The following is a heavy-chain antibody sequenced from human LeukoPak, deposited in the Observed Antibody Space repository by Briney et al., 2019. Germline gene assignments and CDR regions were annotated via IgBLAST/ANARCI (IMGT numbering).Heavy chain of an antibody. Sequence: PGGSLGLSCAASGFTFSNAWMTWVRQVPGKGLEWVGRIKRKSVGGTTDYAAPVKGRFTISRDDSKNMLYLQMNNLKTEDTSVYYCTTSGGGWDYFDFWGQGTLVTVSS. D-gene: IGHD6-19*01. CDR2: IKRKSVGGTT. CDR1: GFTFSNAW. CDR3: TTSGGGWDYFDF. V-gene: IGHV3-15*01. J-gene: IGHJ4*02.